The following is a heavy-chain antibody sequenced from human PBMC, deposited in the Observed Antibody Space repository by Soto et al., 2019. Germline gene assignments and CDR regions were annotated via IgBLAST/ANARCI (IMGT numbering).Heavy chain of an antibody. J-gene: IGHJ5*02. Sequence: QVQLQESGPGLVQPSGTLSLTCAVSGDSINNSNWWSWVRQTPGKGLEWIGETNHSRTTNYNPSLNPRVTRSIATSKNQFSLKMHSVTAADTAVYYCAREVNSSPARGPNWFDPWGQGTLVTVSS. V-gene: IGHV4-4*02. D-gene: IGHD6-13*01. CDR1: GDSINNSNW. CDR3: AREVNSSPARGPNWFDP. CDR2: TNHSRTT.